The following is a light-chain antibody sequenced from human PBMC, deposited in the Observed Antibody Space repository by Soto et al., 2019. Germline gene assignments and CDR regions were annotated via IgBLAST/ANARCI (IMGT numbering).Light chain of an antibody. CDR1: SSNSGAGYD. CDR2: GNS. J-gene: IGLJ3*02. CDR3: QSYDSSLSGGV. V-gene: IGLV1-40*01. Sequence: QSALTQPPSVSGAPGQRVTISCTGSSSNSGAGYDVHWYQQLPGTAPKLLIYGNSNRPSGVPDRFSGSKSGSSASLAITGLQAADEADYYCQSYDSSLSGGVFGGGTKLTVL.